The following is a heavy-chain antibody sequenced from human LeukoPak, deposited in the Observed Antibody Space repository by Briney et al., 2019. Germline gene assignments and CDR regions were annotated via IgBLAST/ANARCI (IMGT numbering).Heavy chain of an antibody. D-gene: IGHD5-18*01. CDR1: GGTFSSYA. Sequence: SVKVSCKASGGTFSSYAISWVRQAPGQGLEWMGRIIPILGIANYAQKFQGRVTITADKSTSTAYMELSSLRSEDTAVYYCARASYGYVDFDYWGQGTLVTVSS. CDR3: ARASYGYVDFDY. J-gene: IGHJ4*02. V-gene: IGHV1-69*04. CDR2: IIPILGIA.